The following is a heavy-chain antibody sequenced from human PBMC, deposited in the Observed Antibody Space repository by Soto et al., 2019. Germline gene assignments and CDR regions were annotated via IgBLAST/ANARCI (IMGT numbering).Heavy chain of an antibody. Sequence: GASVKVSCKASGYTFTSYGIRWVRQAPGQGLEWMGWISAYNGNTNYAQKLQGRVTMTTDTSTSTAYMELRSLRSDDTAVYYCETGGPYSGYDHFDYSGQGTLVTVSS. CDR3: ETGGPYSGYDHFDY. D-gene: IGHD5-12*01. CDR2: ISAYNGNT. J-gene: IGHJ4*02. CDR1: GYTFTSYG. V-gene: IGHV1-18*01.